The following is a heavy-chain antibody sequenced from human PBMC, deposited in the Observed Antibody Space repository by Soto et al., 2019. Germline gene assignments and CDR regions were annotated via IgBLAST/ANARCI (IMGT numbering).Heavy chain of an antibody. CDR1: GYTLTELS. V-gene: IGHV1-24*01. CDR3: AIKLGYFDY. CDR2: FDPEEGKT. Sequence: ASVKVSCKVSGYTLTELSMHWVRQAPGKGPEWMGGFDPEEGKTVYAQKFQGRLTMTEDTSTDTRYMELHSLTSEDTAVYYCAIKLGYFDYWGQGTLVTV. J-gene: IGHJ4*02. D-gene: IGHD6-6*01.